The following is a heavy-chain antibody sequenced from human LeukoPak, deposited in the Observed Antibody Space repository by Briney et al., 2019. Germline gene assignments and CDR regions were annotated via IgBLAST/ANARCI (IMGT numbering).Heavy chain of an antibody. J-gene: IGHJ5*02. CDR3: ARCPKRITMVRGVKGDNWFDP. CDR2: INPNSGGT. D-gene: IGHD3-10*01. Sequence: ASVKVSCKASGYTFTGYYMHWVRQAPGQGLEWMGWINPNSGGTNYAQKFQGRVTMTRDTSISTAYMELSRLRSDDTAVYYCARCPKRITMVRGVKGDNWFDPWGQGTLVTVSS. CDR1: GYTFTGYY. V-gene: IGHV1-2*02.